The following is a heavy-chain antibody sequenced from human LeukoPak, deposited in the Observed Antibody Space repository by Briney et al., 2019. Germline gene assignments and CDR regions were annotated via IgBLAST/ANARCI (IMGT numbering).Heavy chain of an antibody. CDR2: IYSSGST. CDR1: GGSISGYY. V-gene: IGHV4-59*01. CDR3: ARDLAVLGYFHFDY. D-gene: IGHD3-22*01. J-gene: IGHJ4*02. Sequence: SETLSLTCTVSGGSISGYYWSWLRQPPGKGLEWIAYIYSSGSTYYNPSLKSRVTISVDTSKNQFFLKLTSVTTADTAVYYCARDLAVLGYFHFDYWGQGTLVTVSS.